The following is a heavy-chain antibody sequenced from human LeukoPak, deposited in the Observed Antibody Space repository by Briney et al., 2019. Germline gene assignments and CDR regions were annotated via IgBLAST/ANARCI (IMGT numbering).Heavy chain of an antibody. V-gene: IGHV1-69*05. CDR2: IIPIFGTA. J-gene: IGHJ5*02. CDR3: ARDPLYCSGGSCHNWFDP. CDR1: GGTFSSYA. D-gene: IGHD2-15*01. Sequence: SVKVSCKASGGTFSSYAISWVRQAPGQGLEWMGRIIPIFGTANYAQKFQGRVAITTDESTSTAYMELSSLRSEDTAVYYCARDPLYCSGGSCHNWFDPWGQGTLVTVSS.